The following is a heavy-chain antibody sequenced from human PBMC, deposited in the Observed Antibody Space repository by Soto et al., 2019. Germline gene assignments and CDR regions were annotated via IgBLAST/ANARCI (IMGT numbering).Heavy chain of an antibody. V-gene: IGHV3-23*01. CDR1: EFTFNIYA. D-gene: IGHD5-12*01. CDR3: AQMDTMTTSAFDI. CDR2: SSSSGATI. Sequence: VQLWQSGGGLVQPGVSLRLSCTASEFTFNIYAMNWVRQAPGKGLEWVSAISSSSGATIYYADSVKGRFTISRDNSKNTLFLQMNSLRAEDTAMYYCAQMDTMTTSAFDIWGQGTMVTVSS. J-gene: IGHJ3*02.